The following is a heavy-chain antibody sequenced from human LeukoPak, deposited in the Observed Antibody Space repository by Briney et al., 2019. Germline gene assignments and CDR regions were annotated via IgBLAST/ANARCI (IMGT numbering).Heavy chain of an antibody. V-gene: IGHV6-1*01. CDR1: GDSVSSNSAA. D-gene: IGHD6-13*01. CDR3: ARERLAAAGTITRRVYYYYMDV. Sequence: SQTLSLTCAISGDSVSSNSAAWNWIRQSPSRGLEWLGRTYYRSKWYNDYAVTVKSRITINPDTSKNQFSLQLNSVTPEDTAVYYCARERLAAAGTITRRVYYYYMDVWGKGTTVTVSS. CDR2: TYYRSKWYN. J-gene: IGHJ6*03.